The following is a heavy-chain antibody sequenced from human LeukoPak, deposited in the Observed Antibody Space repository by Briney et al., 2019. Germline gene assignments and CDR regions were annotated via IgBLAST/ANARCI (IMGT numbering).Heavy chain of an antibody. CDR2: IKSKTDGGAT. J-gene: IGHJ2*01. CDR1: GFTFSNAW. Sequence: GGSLRLSCAASGFTFSNAWMSWVRQAPGKGLEWVGRIKSKTDGGATDYAAPVKGRFTISRDDSKNTLYLQMNSLKTEDTAVYYCTTHSDRWFGEGSYWYFDLWGRGTLVTVSS. CDR3: TTHSDRWFGEGSYWYFDL. V-gene: IGHV3-15*01. D-gene: IGHD3-10*01.